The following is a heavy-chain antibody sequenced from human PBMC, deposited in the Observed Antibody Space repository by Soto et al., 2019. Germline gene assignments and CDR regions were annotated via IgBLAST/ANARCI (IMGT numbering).Heavy chain of an antibody. Sequence: QVQLVQSRGEVKKPGASVKVSCKTSGYSFTTYGISWVRQAPGQGLEWMGWISGYNGNTNYAQKLKGRLTMITDTSTSTAYMELRSLTSDDTAVYYCAREGPAPYYYYGMDVWGQGSTVTVSS. V-gene: IGHV1-18*01. CDR3: AREGPAPYYYYGMDV. CDR2: ISGYNGNT. CDR1: GYSFTTYG. J-gene: IGHJ6*02.